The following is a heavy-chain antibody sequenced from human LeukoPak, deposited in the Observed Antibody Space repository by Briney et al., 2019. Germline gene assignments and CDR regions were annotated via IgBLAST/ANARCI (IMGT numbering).Heavy chain of an antibody. CDR2: ISSSGSTI. D-gene: IGHD3-22*01. CDR3: ARDHYYDSSGFDY. V-gene: IGHV3-48*03. Sequence: QPGGSLRLSCAASGFTFSSYEMNWVRQAPGKGLEWVSYISSSGSTIYYADSVKGRFTISRDNAKNSLYLQMNSLRAEDAAVYYCARDHYYDSSGFDYWGQGTLVTVSS. CDR1: GFTFSSYE. J-gene: IGHJ4*02.